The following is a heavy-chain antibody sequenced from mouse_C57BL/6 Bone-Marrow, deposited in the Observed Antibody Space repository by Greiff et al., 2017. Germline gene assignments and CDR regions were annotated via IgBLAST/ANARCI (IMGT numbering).Heavy chain of an antibody. CDR3: ARDDGSSSFAY. CDR2: INYDGSST. CDR1: GFTFSDYY. V-gene: IGHV5-16*01. Sequence: EVKLEESEGGLVQPGSSMKLSCTASGFTFSDYYMAWVRQVPEKGLEWVANINYDGSSTYYLDSLKSRFIISRDNAKNILYLQMSSLKSEDTATYYCARDDGSSSFAYWGQGTLVTVSA. D-gene: IGHD1-1*01. J-gene: IGHJ3*01.